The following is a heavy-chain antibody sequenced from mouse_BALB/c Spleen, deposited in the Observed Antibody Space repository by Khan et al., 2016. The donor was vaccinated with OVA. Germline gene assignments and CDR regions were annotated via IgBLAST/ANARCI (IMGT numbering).Heavy chain of an antibody. D-gene: IGHD1-3*01. J-gene: IGHJ3*01. CDR1: GYTFTDFA. Sequence: QVQLKQSGAELVRPGVSVKISCKGSGYTFTDFAMHWVKQSHAKSLEWIGVINTSYGDATYNQKFKGKATMTVDKSSSTAYVELARLTSEDSAIYYCARGSGNSRFAYWGQGTLVTVSA. V-gene: IGHV1S137*01. CDR3: ARGSGNSRFAY. CDR2: INTSYGDA.